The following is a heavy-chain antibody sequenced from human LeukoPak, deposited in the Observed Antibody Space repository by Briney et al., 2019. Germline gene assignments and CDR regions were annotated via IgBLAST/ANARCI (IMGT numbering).Heavy chain of an antibody. D-gene: IGHD3-9*01. CDR2: IYYSGST. CDR3: ARRPRNDILTGTPFDY. V-gene: IGHV4-59*01. J-gene: IGHJ4*02. Sequence: SETLSLTCTVSGGSISSYYWSWIRQPPGKGLEWIGYIYYSGSTNYNPSLKGRVTISVDTSKNQFSLKLRSVTAADTAVYYCARRPRNDILTGTPFDYWGQGILVTVSS. CDR1: GGSISSYY.